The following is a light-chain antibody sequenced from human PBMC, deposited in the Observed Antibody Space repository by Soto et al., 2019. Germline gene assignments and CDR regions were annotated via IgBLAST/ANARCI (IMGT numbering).Light chain of an antibody. CDR1: SSDVGGYNY. CDR2: DVS. J-gene: IGLJ2*01. V-gene: IGLV2-11*01. Sequence: QSALTQPRSVSGSPGQSVTISCTGTSSDVGGYNYVSWYQQHPGKAPKLMIYDVSKRPSGVPDRFSGSKSGNTASLTISGLQAGDGADYYGCSYAGSYTFEVVFGGGTKLTVL. CDR3: CSYAGSYTFEVV.